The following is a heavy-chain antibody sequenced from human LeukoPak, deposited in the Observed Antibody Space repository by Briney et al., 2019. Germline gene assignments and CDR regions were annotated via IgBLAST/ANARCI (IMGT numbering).Heavy chain of an antibody. CDR1: GFTFSSYS. V-gene: IGHV3-21*01. D-gene: IGHD6-13*01. CDR2: ISSSSYI. Sequence: KSGGSLRLSCAASGFTFSSYSMNWVRQAPGKGLEWVSSISSSSYIYYADSVKGRFTISRDNAKNSLYLQMNSLRAEDTAVYYCARDKIAAAGTDYYHGMDVWGQGTTVTVSS. CDR3: ARDKIAAAGTDYYHGMDV. J-gene: IGHJ6*02.